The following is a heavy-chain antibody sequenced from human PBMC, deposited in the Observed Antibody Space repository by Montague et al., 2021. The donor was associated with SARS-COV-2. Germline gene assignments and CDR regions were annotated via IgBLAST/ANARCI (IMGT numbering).Heavy chain of an antibody. V-gene: IGHV3-23*01. D-gene: IGHD2-8*01. Sequence: LSLSCSASGFPFNTYAMTWVRQSPGKGLEWVSSIFYSGAGTYYADSVRGRFTISRDNSKNTLYLQLNGLRAEDTAVYYCAKDGGSGSLVYWYFDLWGRGTPVAVSS. CDR2: IFYSGAGT. CDR1: GFPFNTYA. CDR3: AKDGGSGSLVYWYFDL. J-gene: IGHJ2*01.